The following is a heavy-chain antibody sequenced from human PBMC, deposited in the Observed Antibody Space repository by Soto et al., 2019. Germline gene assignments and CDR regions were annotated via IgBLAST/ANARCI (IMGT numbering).Heavy chain of an antibody. Sequence: SETLSLTCAVYGGSFSGYYWSWIRQPPGKGLEWIGEINHSGSTNYNPSLKSRVTISVDTSKNQFSLKLSSVTAADTAVYYCARKGQQLVEEFDYWGQGTLVTVSS. CDR1: GGSFSGYY. D-gene: IGHD6-6*01. CDR2: INHSGST. V-gene: IGHV4-34*01. CDR3: ARKGQQLVEEFDY. J-gene: IGHJ4*02.